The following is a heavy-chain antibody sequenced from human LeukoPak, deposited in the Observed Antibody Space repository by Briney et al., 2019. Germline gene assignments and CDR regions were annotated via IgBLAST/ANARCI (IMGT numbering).Heavy chain of an antibody. CDR1: GFTVSSNY. V-gene: IGHV3-66*04. D-gene: IGHD3-22*01. J-gene: IGHJ6*02. Sequence: GRSLRLSCAASGFTVSSNYMNWVRQAPGKGLEWVSVIYSGGSAYYADSVKGRFTIPRDNSKNTLYLQMNSLRAEDTAVYYCARRKTPFYDSSGTGEYYYYGLDVWGQGTTVTVSS. CDR3: ARRKTPFYDSSGTGEYYYYGLDV. CDR2: IYSGGSA.